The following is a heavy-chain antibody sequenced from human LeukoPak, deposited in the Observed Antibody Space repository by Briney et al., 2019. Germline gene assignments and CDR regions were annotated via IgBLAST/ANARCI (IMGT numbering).Heavy chain of an antibody. V-gene: IGHV4-59*12. CDR2: IYYSGST. J-gene: IGHJ4*02. D-gene: IGHD3-22*01. CDR3: ARDYYDSSGFYFDY. Sequence: SETLSLTCTVSGGSISSYYWSWIRQPPGKGLEWIGYIYYSGSTNYNPSLKSRVTISVDTSKNQFSLKLSSVTAADTAVYYCARDYYDSSGFYFDYWGQGTLVTVSS. CDR1: GGSISSYY.